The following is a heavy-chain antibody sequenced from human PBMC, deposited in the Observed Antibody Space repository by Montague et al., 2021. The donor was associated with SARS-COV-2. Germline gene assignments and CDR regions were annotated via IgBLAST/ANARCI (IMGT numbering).Heavy chain of an antibody. CDR3: ARKVGTMIVVVKIKPRYYIDD. CDR1: GGSISSSSYY. CDR2: IYYSGST. Sequence: SETLSLTCTVSGGSISSSSYYWSWLRPLPGKGLEWIGSIYYSGSTYYNPSLKSRVTISVDTSKNQFSLKLSSVTAAATAVYYCARKVGTMIVVVKIKPRYYIDDWGQGTLVTVSS. V-gene: IGHV4-39*01. D-gene: IGHD3-22*01. J-gene: IGHJ4*02.